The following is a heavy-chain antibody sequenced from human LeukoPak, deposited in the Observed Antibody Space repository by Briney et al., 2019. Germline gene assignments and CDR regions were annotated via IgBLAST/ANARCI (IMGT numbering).Heavy chain of an antibody. Sequence: PGGSLRDSCAASGFTFINVCRSSVRQAPGKGLEWVGRIKSKTDGGTTDYAAPVKGRFTISRDDSKNTLYLQMNSLKTEDTAVYYCNTKVYGDYEERFHYLGRGTLVTVSS. CDR1: GFTFINVC. J-gene: IGHJ4*02. D-gene: IGHD4-17*01. V-gene: IGHV3-15*01. CDR3: NTKVYGDYEERFHY. CDR2: IKSKTDGGTT.